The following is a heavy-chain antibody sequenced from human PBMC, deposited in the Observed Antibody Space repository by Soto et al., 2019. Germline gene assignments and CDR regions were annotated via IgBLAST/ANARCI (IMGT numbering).Heavy chain of an antibody. J-gene: IGHJ4*02. V-gene: IGHV1-2*04. CDR1: GYTFTGYY. D-gene: IGHD4-17*01. CDR3: ATQRDYGDYGAFDY. Sequence: QVQLVQSGAEVKKPGASVKVSCKASGYTFTGYYMYWVRQAPGQGLEWMGWVNPNSGGTNYAQKFQGWATMTRDTSISTAYMELSRLRSDDTAVYYCATQRDYGDYGAFDYWGQGTLVTVSS. CDR2: VNPNSGGT.